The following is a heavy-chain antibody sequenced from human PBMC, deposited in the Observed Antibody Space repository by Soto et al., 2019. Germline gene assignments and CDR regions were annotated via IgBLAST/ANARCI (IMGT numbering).Heavy chain of an antibody. V-gene: IGHV3-23*01. CDR3: AIYGFSRPSDYSFYYGMDV. CDR2: INGRGGDT. CDR1: EFTFSTYF. J-gene: IGHJ6*02. D-gene: IGHD5-12*01. Sequence: GGSLRLSCAASEFTFSTYFMTWVREAPGKGLEWVSAINGRGGDTYYADSVKGRFTISRDNSMNTLYLQMNSLRAEDTAIYYFAIYGFSRPSDYSFYYGMDVWGQGTTVTVSS.